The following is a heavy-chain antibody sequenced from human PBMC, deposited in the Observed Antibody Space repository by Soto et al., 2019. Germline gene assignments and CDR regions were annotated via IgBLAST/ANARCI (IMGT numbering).Heavy chain of an antibody. V-gene: IGHV3-15*01. CDR1: GFTFSNAW. J-gene: IGHJ3*02. CDR2: IKSKTDGGTT. D-gene: IGHD1-7*01. Sequence: GGSLRLSCAASGFTFSNAWMSWVRQAPGKGLEWVGRIKSKTDGGTTDYAAPVKGRFTISRDDSKNTLYLQMNSLKTEDTAVYYCTTDIRNWNYDQDAFDIWGQGTMVTVSS. CDR3: TTDIRNWNYDQDAFDI.